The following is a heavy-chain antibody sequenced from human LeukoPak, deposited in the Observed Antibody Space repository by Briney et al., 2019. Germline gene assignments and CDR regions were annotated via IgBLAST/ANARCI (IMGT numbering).Heavy chain of an antibody. CDR1: GGSISSYY. Sequence: SETLSLTGTVSGGSISSYYWSWIRQPPGKGLEWIGYIYYSGSTNYNPSLKSRVTISVDPSKNQFSLKLSSVTAADTAVYYCAASIVATTGYGMDVWGQGTTVTVSS. J-gene: IGHJ6*02. CDR3: AASIVATTGYGMDV. V-gene: IGHV4-59*08. D-gene: IGHD5-12*01. CDR2: IYYSGST.